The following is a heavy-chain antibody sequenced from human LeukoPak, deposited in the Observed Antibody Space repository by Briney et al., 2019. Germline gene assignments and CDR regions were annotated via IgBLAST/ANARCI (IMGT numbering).Heavy chain of an antibody. Sequence: GGSLRLSCAASGFTFSSYSMNWVRQAPGKGLEWVSSISSSSSYIYYADSVKGRFTISRDNAKNSLYLQMNSLRAEDTAVYYCARSRAAGRADYWGQGTRVTVSS. CDR2: ISSSSSYI. V-gene: IGHV3-21*01. CDR3: ARSRAAGRADY. CDR1: GFTFSSYS. J-gene: IGHJ4*02. D-gene: IGHD6-25*01.